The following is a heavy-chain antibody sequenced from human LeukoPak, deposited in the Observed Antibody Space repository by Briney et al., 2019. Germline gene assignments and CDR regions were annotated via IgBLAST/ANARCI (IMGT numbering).Heavy chain of an antibody. Sequence: AAIKVSCKSSGYTFTDYYVHWVRQAPGQGLEWMGRINPNSGDTNYAQNFQGRVTMSRDTSISTAYLELNRLIFDDTAVFYCARSTITATAAGHFDLWGRGTLVTVSS. CDR3: ARSTITATAAGHFDL. D-gene: IGHD6-13*01. CDR1: GYTFTDYY. J-gene: IGHJ2*01. CDR2: INPNSGDT. V-gene: IGHV1-2*06.